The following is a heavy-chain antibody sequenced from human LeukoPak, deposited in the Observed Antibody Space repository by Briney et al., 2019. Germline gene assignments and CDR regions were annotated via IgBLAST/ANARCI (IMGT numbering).Heavy chain of an antibody. J-gene: IGHJ5*02. V-gene: IGHV1-8*03. CDR2: MNSNSGNT. CDR3: ARGSRSHGRDWFDP. CDR1: GYTFINHD. D-gene: IGHD1-14*01. Sequence: GASVKVSCKGYGYTFINHDIDWVRQAAGQGLEWMGLMNSNSGNTGYAQKFQGRVTFTRDTSISTAYMELYSLTSDDTAVYYCARGSRSHGRDWFDPCGQGTLVTVSS.